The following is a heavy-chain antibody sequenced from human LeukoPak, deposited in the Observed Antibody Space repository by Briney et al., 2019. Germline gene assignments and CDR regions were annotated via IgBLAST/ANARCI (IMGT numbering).Heavy chain of an antibody. D-gene: IGHD3-22*01. Sequence: KPGGSLRLSCAASGFTFSSYSMNWVRQAPGKGLGWVSSISTSSNYIYYADSVKGRFTISRDNAKNSLYLQMNSLRAEDTAVYYCASVFLRYDSSGYYYFDYWGQGTLVTVSS. CDR1: GFTFSSYS. CDR2: ISTSSNYI. CDR3: ASVFLRYDSSGYYYFDY. V-gene: IGHV3-21*01. J-gene: IGHJ4*02.